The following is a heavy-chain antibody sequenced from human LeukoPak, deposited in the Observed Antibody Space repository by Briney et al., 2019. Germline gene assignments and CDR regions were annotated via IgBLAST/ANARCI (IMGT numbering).Heavy chain of an antibody. CDR1: GGSISSYS. CDR2: IYCSGST. CDR3: ARERTRPFSITSFSWFDP. J-gene: IGHJ5*02. D-gene: IGHD2-2*01. Sequence: SETLSLTCTVSGGSISSYSWSWIRQPPGKGLEWIGYIYCSGSTNYNPSLKSRVTISVDTSKNQFSLRLTSVTAADTAVYYCARERTRPFSITSFSWFDPWGQGTLVTVSS. V-gene: IGHV4-59*01.